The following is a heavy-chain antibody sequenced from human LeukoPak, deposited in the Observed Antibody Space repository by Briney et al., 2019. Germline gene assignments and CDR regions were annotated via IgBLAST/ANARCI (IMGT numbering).Heavy chain of an antibody. CDR2: IYSGGST. CDR1: GFTVSSNY. J-gene: IGHJ5*02. D-gene: IGHD1-20*01. CDR3: AATYNWNDFWFDP. V-gene: IGHV3-66*01. Sequence: GGSLRLSCAASGFTVSSNYMSWVRQAPGKGLEWVSVIYSGGSTYYTDSVKGRFTIFRDNSKNTLYLQMNSLRAEDTAVYYCAATYNWNDFWFDPWGQGTLVTVSS.